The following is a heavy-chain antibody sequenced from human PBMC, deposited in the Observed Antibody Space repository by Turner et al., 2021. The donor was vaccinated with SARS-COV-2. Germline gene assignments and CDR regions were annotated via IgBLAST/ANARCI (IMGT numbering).Heavy chain of an antibody. V-gene: IGHV3-21*06. D-gene: IGHD3-3*01. Sequence: VQLVESGGGVVQPGRSLRLSCAASGFTFSSYSMNWVRQAPGKGLEWVSLISSRSSYIYYADSVKGRFTISRDNAKSSLYLQMNSLRAEDTAVYYCARGDDFWSGYYYYVMDVWGQGTTVTVSS. J-gene: IGHJ6*02. CDR3: ARGDDFWSGYYYYVMDV. CDR2: ISSRSSYI. CDR1: GFTFSSYS.